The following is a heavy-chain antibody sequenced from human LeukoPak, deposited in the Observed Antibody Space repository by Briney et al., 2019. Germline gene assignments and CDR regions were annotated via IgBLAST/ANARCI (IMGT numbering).Heavy chain of an antibody. D-gene: IGHD3-22*01. CDR2: INPSGGST. Sequence: GASVKVSCKASGGTFSSYAISWVRQAPGQGLEWMGIINPSGGSTSYAQKFQGRVTMTRDTSTSTVYMELSSLRSEDTAVYYCAREHYYDSSGYYYWGQGTLVTVSS. V-gene: IGHV1-46*01. J-gene: IGHJ4*02. CDR1: GGTFSSYA. CDR3: AREHYYDSSGYYY.